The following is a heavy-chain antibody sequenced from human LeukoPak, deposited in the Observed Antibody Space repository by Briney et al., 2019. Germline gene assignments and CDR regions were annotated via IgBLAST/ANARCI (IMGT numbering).Heavy chain of an antibody. CDR2: ISSSSSYI. V-gene: IGHV3-21*01. CDR3: ARVTDIVVVVAALDP. Sequence: PGGSLRLSCAASGFTFSSYSMNWVRQAPGKGLEWVSSISSSSSYIYYADSVKGRFTISRDSAKNSLYLQMNSLRAEDTAVYYCARVTDIVVVVAALDPWGQGTLVTVSS. D-gene: IGHD2-15*01. J-gene: IGHJ5*02. CDR1: GFTFSSYS.